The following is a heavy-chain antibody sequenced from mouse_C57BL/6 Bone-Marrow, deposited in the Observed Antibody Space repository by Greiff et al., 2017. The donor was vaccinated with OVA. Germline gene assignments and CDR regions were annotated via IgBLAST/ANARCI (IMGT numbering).Heavy chain of an antibody. CDR3: ARFITGFAY. CDR1: GYTFTSYW. Sequence: QVQLQQPGAELVRPGTSVKLSCKASGYTFTSYWMHWVKQRPGQGLEWIGVIDPSDSYTNYNQKFKGKATLTVDTSSSTAYMQLSSLTSEDSAVYYCARFITGFAYWGQVTLVTVSA. D-gene: IGHD1-1*01. J-gene: IGHJ3*01. CDR2: IDPSDSYT. V-gene: IGHV1-59*01.